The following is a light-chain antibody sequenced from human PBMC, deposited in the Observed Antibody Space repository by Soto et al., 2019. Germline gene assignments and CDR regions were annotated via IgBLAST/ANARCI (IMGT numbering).Light chain of an antibody. V-gene: IGLV7-46*01. CDR2: DTD. Sequence: QAVVTQEPSLTVSPGGTVNITCGSSTGAVTNGHYPYWFQQKPGQAPRALIYDTDNKHSWTPPRFSGSPLGGKAALTLSGAQPEDEAEYYCLLSYSGRLYVFGTGTKLTVL. CDR3: LLSYSGRLYV. CDR1: TGAVTNGHY. J-gene: IGLJ1*01.